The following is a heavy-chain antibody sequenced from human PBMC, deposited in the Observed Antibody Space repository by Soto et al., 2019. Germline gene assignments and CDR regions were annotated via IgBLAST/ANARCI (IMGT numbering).Heavy chain of an antibody. D-gene: IGHD2-21*01. CDR2: ISWNSGSI. J-gene: IGHJ4*02. CDR1: GFTFDDYA. Sequence: EVQLVESGGGLGQPGRSLRLSCAASGFTFDDYAMHWVRQAPGKGLEWVSGISWNSGSIGYADSVKGRFTISRDNAKNSLYLQMNSLRAEDTALYYCAKDRLAYCGGDCYTLFDYWGQGPLVTVSS. CDR3: AKDRLAYCGGDCYTLFDY. V-gene: IGHV3-9*01.